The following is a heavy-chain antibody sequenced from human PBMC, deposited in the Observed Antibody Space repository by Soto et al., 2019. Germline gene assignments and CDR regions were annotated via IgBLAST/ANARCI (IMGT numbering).Heavy chain of an antibody. CDR1: GGTLSSNA. J-gene: IGHJ6*02. CDR2: IIPMFGSP. CDR3: ARGGFVAGLYNAMDA. Sequence: QVQLVQSGAEVKKPGSSVKVSCKASGGTLSSNAISWVRQAPGQGLECMGAIIPMFGSPKYAQNFQGRVTITADNPTSTIYMEMISLTSADTAVYYCARGGFVAGLYNAMDAWGQGTTVAVTS. D-gene: IGHD6-19*01. V-gene: IGHV1-69*06.